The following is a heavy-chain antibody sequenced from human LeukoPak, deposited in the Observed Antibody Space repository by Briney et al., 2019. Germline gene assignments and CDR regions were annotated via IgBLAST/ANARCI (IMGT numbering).Heavy chain of an antibody. Sequence: GRSLRLSCAASGFTFDDYAMHWVRQAPGKGLEWVSGISWNSGSIGYADSVKGRFSISRDNANNSVYLQMNNLRAEDTAVYYCAAVIDYWGQGTLVTVSS. CDR1: GFTFDDYA. J-gene: IGHJ4*02. CDR3: AAVIDY. V-gene: IGHV3-9*01. CDR2: ISWNSGSI.